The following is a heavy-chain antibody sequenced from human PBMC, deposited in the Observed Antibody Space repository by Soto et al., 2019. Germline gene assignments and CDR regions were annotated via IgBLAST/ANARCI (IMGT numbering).Heavy chain of an antibody. CDR3: ARSIAAAGRLAETFDY. V-gene: IGHV1-69*13. CDR2: IIPIFGTA. CDR1: GGTFSSYA. Sequence: ASVKVSCKASGGTFSSYAISWVRQAPGQGLEWMGGIIPIFGTANYAQKFQGRVTITADESTSTAYMELSSLRSEDTAVYYCARSIAAAGRLAETFDYWGQGTLVTVSS. J-gene: IGHJ4*02. D-gene: IGHD6-13*01.